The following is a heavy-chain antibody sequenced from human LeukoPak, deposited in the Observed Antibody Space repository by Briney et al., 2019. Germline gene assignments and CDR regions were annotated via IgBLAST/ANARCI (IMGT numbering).Heavy chain of an antibody. Sequence: ASVKVSCKVSGYTLTELSMHWVRQAPGKGLEWMGGFDPEDGETIYAQKFQGRVTMTEDTSTDTAYTELSSLRSEDTAVYYCATGGRVAGAFDIWGQGTMVTVSS. CDR3: ATGGRVAGAFDI. CDR2: FDPEDGET. D-gene: IGHD6-19*01. V-gene: IGHV1-24*01. J-gene: IGHJ3*02. CDR1: GYTLTELS.